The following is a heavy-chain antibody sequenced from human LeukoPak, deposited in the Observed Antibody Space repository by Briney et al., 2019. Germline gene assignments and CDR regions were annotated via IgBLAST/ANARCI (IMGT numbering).Heavy chain of an antibody. V-gene: IGHV5-51*01. J-gene: IGHJ6*02. D-gene: IGHD2-8*01. CDR2: IYPGDSDT. Sequence: GESLKICCKGAGYGFTSYWIGWGRQMPGKGLEWMGIIYPGDSDTRYSPSFQGQVTISADKSISTAYLQWSSLKASDTAMYYCATHEGPRIMVYSTDYYGLGVGGQGTTVTVSS. CDR1: GYGFTSYW. CDR3: ATHEGPRIMVYSTDYYGLGV.